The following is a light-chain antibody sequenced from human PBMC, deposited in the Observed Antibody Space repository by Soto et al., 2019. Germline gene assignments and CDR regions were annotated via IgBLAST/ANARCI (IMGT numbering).Light chain of an antibody. CDR1: QGTRND. CDR2: AAS. Sequence: DIQMTQSPSSLSASVGDRVTITCRASQGTRNDLGCYQQKPGKAPKRLSYAASSLQSGAPSRSSGSGSGTEFSLTISSLQPEDLATYYCLQHNSYPWTFGQGSKVEIK. CDR3: LQHNSYPWT. J-gene: IGKJ1*01. V-gene: IGKV1-17*01.